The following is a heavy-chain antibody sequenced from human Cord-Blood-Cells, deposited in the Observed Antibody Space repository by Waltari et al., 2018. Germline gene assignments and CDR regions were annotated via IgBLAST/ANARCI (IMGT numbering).Heavy chain of an antibody. CDR1: VFTLGHYH. J-gene: IGHJ3*02. CDR3: ARDGMRGAFDI. Sequence: QVQLVESGGGLVKPGGSLRLSCAASVFTLGHYHLRWIRQAPGKGLEWVSYISSSGSTIYYADSVKGRFTISRDNAKNSLYLQMNSLRAEDTAVYYCARDGMRGAFDIWGQGTMVTVSS. D-gene: IGHD1-1*01. CDR2: ISSSGSTI. V-gene: IGHV3-11*01.